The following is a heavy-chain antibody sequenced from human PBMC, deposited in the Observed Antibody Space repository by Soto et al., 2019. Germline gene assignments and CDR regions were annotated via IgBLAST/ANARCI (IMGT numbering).Heavy chain of an antibody. Sequence: QVQLVQSGAEVKKPGASVKVSCKASGYTFTAYPMLWVRQAPGQRLEWMGWINVANGDTGYSQKFQGRVTVTRDTSASTVYMELSSLTSEDTAVYYCARKDYYGAGIYYFDLWGQGTLVTVSS. CDR2: INVANGDT. V-gene: IGHV1-3*01. D-gene: IGHD3-10*01. J-gene: IGHJ4*02. CDR3: ARKDYYGAGIYYFDL. CDR1: GYTFTAYP.